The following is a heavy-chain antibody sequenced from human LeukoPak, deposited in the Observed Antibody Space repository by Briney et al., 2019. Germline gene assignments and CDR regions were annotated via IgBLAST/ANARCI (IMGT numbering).Heavy chain of an antibody. CDR2: IYYSGST. CDR3: ARGKSLWFGELSTPNWFDP. J-gene: IGHJ5*02. D-gene: IGHD3-10*01. Sequence: SETLSLTCAVSGGSISSGGYSWSWIRQPPGKGLEWIGYIYYSGSTYYNPSLKSRVTISVDTSKNQFSLKLSSVTAADTAVYYCARGKSLWFGELSTPNWFDPWGQGTLVTVSS. CDR1: GGSISSGGYS. V-gene: IGHV4-30-2*05.